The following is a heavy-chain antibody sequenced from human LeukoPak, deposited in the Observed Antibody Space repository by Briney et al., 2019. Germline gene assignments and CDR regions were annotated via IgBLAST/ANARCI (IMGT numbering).Heavy chain of an antibody. CDR3: ARDGPAQMVDFDY. Sequence: ASVKVSCKASRYTFSGSGWYLYWLRQAPGQGLECMGWIYPNNGATAYAQKFQGRVAMTRDTSITTAYMELSRLRPDDTAAYYCARDGPAQMVDFDYWGQGTLVTVSS. D-gene: IGHD3-10*01. V-gene: IGHV1-2*02. CDR1: RYTFSGSGWY. CDR2: IYPNNGAT. J-gene: IGHJ4*02.